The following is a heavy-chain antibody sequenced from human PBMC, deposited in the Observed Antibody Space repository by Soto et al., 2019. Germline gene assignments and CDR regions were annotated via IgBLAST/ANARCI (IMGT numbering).Heavy chain of an antibody. Sequence: PGGSLRLSCAASGFTFSSYAMNWVRQAPGKGLEWVSVISGSDGSTYYADSVKGRFTISRDNSKNTLNLQMNSLRAEDTAVYYCARRRRSWYFYYWGQGTLVTVSS. CDR3: ARRRRSWYFYY. J-gene: IGHJ4*02. V-gene: IGHV3-23*01. CDR1: GFTFSSYA. D-gene: IGHD6-13*01. CDR2: ISGSDGST.